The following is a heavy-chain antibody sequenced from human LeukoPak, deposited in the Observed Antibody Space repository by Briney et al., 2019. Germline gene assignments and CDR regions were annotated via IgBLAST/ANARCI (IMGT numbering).Heavy chain of an antibody. J-gene: IGHJ4*02. CDR1: GFTVSSYS. D-gene: IGHD3-3*01. Sequence: GGSLRLSCAASGFTVSSYSMNWVRQAPGKGLEWVSSISSSSSYIYYADSVKGRFTISRDNAKNSLYLQMNSLRAEDTAVYYCAREDAPYDFWSGYSGGYFDYWGQGTLVTVSS. CDR3: AREDAPYDFWSGYSGGYFDY. V-gene: IGHV3-21*01. CDR2: ISSSSSYI.